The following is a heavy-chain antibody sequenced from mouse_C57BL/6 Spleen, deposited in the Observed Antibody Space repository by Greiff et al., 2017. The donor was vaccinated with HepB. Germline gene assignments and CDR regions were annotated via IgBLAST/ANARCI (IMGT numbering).Heavy chain of an antibody. CDR1: GFTFSSYG. D-gene: IGHD2-4*01. V-gene: IGHV5-6*01. CDR2: ISSGGSYT. CDR3: ARNDYDGYFDV. J-gene: IGHJ1*03. Sequence: EVQLVESGGDLVKPGGSLKLSCAASGFTFSSYGMSWVRQTPDKRLEWVATISSGGSYTYYPDSVQGRFTISRDNAKNTLYLQMSSLKSEDTAMYYCARNDYDGYFDVWGTGTTVTVSS.